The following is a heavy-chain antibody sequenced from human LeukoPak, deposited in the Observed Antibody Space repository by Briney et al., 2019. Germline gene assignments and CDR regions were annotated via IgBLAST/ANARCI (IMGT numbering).Heavy chain of an antibody. V-gene: IGHV3-7*01. Sequence: GGSVRLSCAASGFTFSSYWMSWVRQAPGKGLEWVANIKQDGSEKYYVDSVKGRFTISRDNAKNSLYLQMDSLRAEDTAVYYCARMTTSTARGYWGQGTLVTVSS. D-gene: IGHD2/OR15-2a*01. CDR3: ARMTTSTARGY. CDR2: IKQDGSEK. J-gene: IGHJ4*02. CDR1: GFTFSSYW.